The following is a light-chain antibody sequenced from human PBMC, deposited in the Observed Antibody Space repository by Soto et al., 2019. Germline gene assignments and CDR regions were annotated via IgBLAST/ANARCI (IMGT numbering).Light chain of an antibody. J-gene: IGLJ1*01. CDR3: CSYAGSYTFV. CDR2: DVT. Sequence: QSVLTQPRSVSGSPGQPVTISCTGTSSDVGVYNYVSWYQQHPGKAPKLMIYDVTKRPSGVPDRFSGSKSANTASLTISGLQAEDEADYYCCSYAGSYTFVFGTGTKVTVL. V-gene: IGLV2-11*01. CDR1: SSDVGVYNY.